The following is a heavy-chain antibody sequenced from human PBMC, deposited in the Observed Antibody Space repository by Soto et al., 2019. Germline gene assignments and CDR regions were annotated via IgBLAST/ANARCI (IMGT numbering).Heavy chain of an antibody. J-gene: IGHJ6*03. Sequence: GRLLRLCWAAAGFTCVGYGGSCVRQAPGKGLEWVSSISSSSSYIYYADSVKGRFTISRDNAKNSLYLQMNSLRAEDTAVYYGASWGYYYMEVWGKGTTVTVSS. V-gene: IGHV3-21*01. CDR3: ASWGYYYMEV. CDR1: GFTCVGYG. CDR2: ISSSSSYI. D-gene: IGHD3-16*01.